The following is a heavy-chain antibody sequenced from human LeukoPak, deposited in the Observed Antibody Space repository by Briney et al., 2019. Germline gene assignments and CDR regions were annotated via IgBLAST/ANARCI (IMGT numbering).Heavy chain of an antibody. CDR1: GYTFTSYY. D-gene: IGHD2-2*02. CDR2: INPSGGST. CDR3: AREFYCSSSSCYTYFYYMDV. Sequence: ASVKVSCKASGYTFTSYYMHWVRQAPGQGLEWMGIINPSGGSTSYAQKFQGRVTMTRDTSISTAYMELSRLTYEDTAVYYCAREFYCSSSSCYTYFYYMDVWGKRTTVTVSS. J-gene: IGHJ6*03. V-gene: IGHV1-46*01.